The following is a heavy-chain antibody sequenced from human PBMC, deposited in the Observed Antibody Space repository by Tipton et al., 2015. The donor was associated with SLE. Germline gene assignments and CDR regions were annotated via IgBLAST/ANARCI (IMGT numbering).Heavy chain of an antibody. CDR3: ARSSDILTGPDN. J-gene: IGHJ4*02. CDR1: GGSVSSGSYY. CDR2: IYYSGST. D-gene: IGHD3-9*01. V-gene: IGHV4-61*01. Sequence: TLSLTCTVSGGSVSSGSYYWSWIRQPPGKGLEWIGYIYYSGSTNYNPSLKSRVTISVDTSKNQFSLKVRSVTAADTAMYYCARSSDILTGPDNWGPGALVTVSS.